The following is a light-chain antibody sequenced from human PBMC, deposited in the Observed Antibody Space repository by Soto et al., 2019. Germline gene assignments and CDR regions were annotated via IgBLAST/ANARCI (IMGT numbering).Light chain of an antibody. CDR3: QSYAITLSGFVI. CDR2: ANT. CDR1: SSNIGAGYD. Sequence: QSVLTQPPSVSGAPGQRVTISCTGSSSNIGAGYDIHWYQQLPGTAPKLLIYANTNRPSGVPDRFSASKSGTSASLAVTGLRAEDEADYYCQSYAITLSGFVIFGGGTKLTVL. J-gene: IGLJ2*01. V-gene: IGLV1-40*01.